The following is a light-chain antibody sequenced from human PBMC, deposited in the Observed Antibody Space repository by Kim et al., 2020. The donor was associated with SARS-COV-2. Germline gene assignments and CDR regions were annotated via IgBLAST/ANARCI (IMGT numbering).Light chain of an antibody. CDR2: GAS. Sequence: EIVLTQSPGTLSLSPGERATLSCRASQSVSSNYLAWYQQKPGQAPGLLIYGASTRATGIPDRFSGSGSGTDFTLTISRLEPEDFAVYYCQQHGNSPRTFGQGTKVDI. V-gene: IGKV3-20*01. CDR1: QSVSSNY. J-gene: IGKJ1*01. CDR3: QQHGNSPRT.